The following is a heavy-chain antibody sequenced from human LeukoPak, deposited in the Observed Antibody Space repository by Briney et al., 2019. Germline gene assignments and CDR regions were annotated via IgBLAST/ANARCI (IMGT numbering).Heavy chain of an antibody. J-gene: IGHJ4*02. CDR2: ISGSGGST. D-gene: IGHD4-17*01. CDR3: AKKPGDYGEVRGDY. CDR1: GFTFSSYA. Sequence: GGSLRLSCAASGFTFSSYAMSWVRQAPGKGLEWVSAISGSGGSTSYADSVKGRFTISRDNSKNTLYLQMNSLRAEDTAVYYCAKKPGDYGEVRGDYWGQGTLVTVSS. V-gene: IGHV3-23*01.